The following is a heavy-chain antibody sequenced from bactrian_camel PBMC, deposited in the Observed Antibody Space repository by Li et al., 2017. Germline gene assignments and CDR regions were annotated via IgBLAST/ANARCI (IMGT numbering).Heavy chain of an antibody. CDR1: GIIYSTYC. Sequence: HVQLVESGGGSVQAGGSLRLSCAASGIIYSTYCMGWFRQVPGKEREGVAAIVPGGGSTYVPDSVKGRFTISQDNAKNTMYLQMNSLQPEDTAMYYCAKGKLSFAGSRQIRQDEYTYWGQWTQVTVS. CDR2: IVPGGGST. CDR3: AKGKLSFAGSRQIRQDEYTY. V-gene: IGHV3S1*01. J-gene: IGHJ4*01. D-gene: IGHD2*01.